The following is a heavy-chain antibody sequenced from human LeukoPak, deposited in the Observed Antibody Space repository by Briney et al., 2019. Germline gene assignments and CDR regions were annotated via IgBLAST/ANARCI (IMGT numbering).Heavy chain of an antibody. Sequence: SETLSLTCTVSGGSLSSYYWSWLRQPPGRGREWIGYIYYSGSTNYNPSLKSRVTISVDTSKTQFSLKLSSVTAADTAVYYCARVGIAAAGGLDYWGQGTLVTVSS. V-gene: IGHV4-59*01. CDR3: ARVGIAAAGGLDY. D-gene: IGHD6-13*01. CDR1: GGSLSSYY. CDR2: IYYSGST. J-gene: IGHJ4*02.